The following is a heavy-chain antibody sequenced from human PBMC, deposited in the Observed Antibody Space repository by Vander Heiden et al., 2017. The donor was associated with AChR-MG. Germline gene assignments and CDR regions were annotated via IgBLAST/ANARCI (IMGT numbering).Heavy chain of an antibody. CDR3: ARGVRYGDTLFWMDV. CDR2: INHSGST. J-gene: IGHJ6*02. CDR1: GGSFSGYY. Sequence: QVQLQQWGAGLLKPSETLSLTCAVYGGSFSGYYWSWIRQPPGKGLEWIGEINHSGSTNYNPSLKSRVTISVDTSKNQFSLKLSSVTAADTAVYYCARGVRYGDTLFWMDVWGQGTTVTVSS. V-gene: IGHV4-34*01. D-gene: IGHD4-17*01.